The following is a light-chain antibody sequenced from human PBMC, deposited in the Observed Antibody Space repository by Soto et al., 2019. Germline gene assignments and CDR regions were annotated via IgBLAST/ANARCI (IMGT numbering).Light chain of an antibody. J-gene: IGLJ3*02. CDR2: DNN. Sequence: QSVLTQPPSVSVAPGQKVTISCSGSSSNIGNSYVSWYQQLPGTAPKLLIYDNNKRPSGIPDRFSGSKSGTSATLGITGFQTGDEADYYCGTWDSSLSAGVFGGGTKVTVL. CDR3: GTWDSSLSAGV. V-gene: IGLV1-51*01. CDR1: SSNIGNSY.